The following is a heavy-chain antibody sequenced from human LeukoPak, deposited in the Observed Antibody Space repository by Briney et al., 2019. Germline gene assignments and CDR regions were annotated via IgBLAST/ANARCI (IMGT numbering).Heavy chain of an antibody. J-gene: IGHJ6*02. Sequence: LSLTCTVSGGSIRSSYYYWGWIRQAPGKGLEWVAVISYDGSNKYYADSVKGRFTISRDNSKNTLYLQMNSLRAEDTAVYYCARDGSQIYYYYGMDVWGQGTTVTVSS. CDR1: GGSIRSSY. CDR3: ARDGSQIYYYYGMDV. CDR2: ISYDGSNK. V-gene: IGHV3-30-3*01.